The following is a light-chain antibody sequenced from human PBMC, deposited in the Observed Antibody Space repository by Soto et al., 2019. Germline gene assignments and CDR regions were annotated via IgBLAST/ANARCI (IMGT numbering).Light chain of an antibody. Sequence: DIVLTQSPGTLSLSPGERATLSCRASQSVSSNYLAWYRRKPGQAPRLLIYGASNRATDIPGRFSGSGSGTDFTLTITRLEPEDFAVYYCQQYGSSPPTFGPGTRVEIK. V-gene: IGKV3-20*01. J-gene: IGKJ1*01. CDR2: GAS. CDR1: QSVSSNY. CDR3: QQYGSSPPT.